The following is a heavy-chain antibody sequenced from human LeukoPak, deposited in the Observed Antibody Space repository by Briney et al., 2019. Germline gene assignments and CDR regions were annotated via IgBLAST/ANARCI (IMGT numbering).Heavy chain of an antibody. CDR1: GFTFSNYW. Sequence: PGGSLRLYCAASGFTFSNYWMTWVRQAPGKGLELAAHINQDGSEEHYMDSVKTRFTISRDNAKNSLSLQMNSLRAEDTAVYYCVRDGGVSGYDLLDYWGQGTLVTVSS. J-gene: IGHJ4*02. D-gene: IGHD5-12*01. CDR3: VRDGGVSGYDLLDY. CDR2: INQDGSEE. V-gene: IGHV3-7*01.